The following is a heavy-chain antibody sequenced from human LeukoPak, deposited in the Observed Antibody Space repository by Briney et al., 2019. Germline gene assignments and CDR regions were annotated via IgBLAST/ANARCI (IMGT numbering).Heavy chain of an antibody. CDR1: GYTFTSYY. J-gene: IGHJ1*01. Sequence: GASVKVSCKASGYTFTSYYMHWVRQAPGQGLEWMGIINPSGGSTSYAQKFQGRVTMTRDMSTSTVYMELSSLRSEDTAVYYCARGGFAIFGVVNPAEYFPHWGQGTLVTVSS. CDR2: INPSGGST. V-gene: IGHV1-46*01. CDR3: ARGGFAIFGVVNPAEYFPH. D-gene: IGHD3-3*01.